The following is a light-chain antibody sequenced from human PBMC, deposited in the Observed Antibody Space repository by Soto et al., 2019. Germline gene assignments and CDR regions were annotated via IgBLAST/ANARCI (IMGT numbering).Light chain of an antibody. CDR3: SSYTASSTLYV. Sequence: SVLNPPASVSGSPGQSITISCTGTSSDVGGYNFVSWYQLYPGKAPKLMIYDVSDRPSGVSIRFSGSKSGNTASLTISGLQAEDEADYYCSSYTASSTLYVFGTGTKVTVL. V-gene: IGLV2-14*03. CDR1: SSDVGGYNF. CDR2: DVS. J-gene: IGLJ1*01.